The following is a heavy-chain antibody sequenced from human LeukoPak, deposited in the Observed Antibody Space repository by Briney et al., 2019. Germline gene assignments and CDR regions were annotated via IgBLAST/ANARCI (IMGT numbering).Heavy chain of an antibody. V-gene: IGHV3-23*01. CDR2: IIGSGGST. J-gene: IGHJ4*02. CDR3: AKPYYGSGSYYGFNYYAFDY. D-gene: IGHD3-10*01. CDR1: GFTFSSYA. Sequence: GGSLRLSCAASGFTFSSYAMSWVRQAPGKGLEWVSIIIGSGGSTNYADSVKGRFTISRDNSKNTLYLQMNSLRAEDTAVYYCAKPYYGSGSYYGFNYYAFDYWGQGTQVPDSS.